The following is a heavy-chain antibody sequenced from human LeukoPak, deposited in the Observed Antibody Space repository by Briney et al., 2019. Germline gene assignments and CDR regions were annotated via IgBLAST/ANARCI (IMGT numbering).Heavy chain of an antibody. Sequence: GGSLRLSCAASGFTFSRYWMSWVRQAPGKGLGWVANIKEDGSVKYYVESVKGRFTISRDNTKNSLYLQMNSLRAEDTAVYCCAASITMFDYWGQGTLVTVSS. J-gene: IGHJ4*02. V-gene: IGHV3-7*02. CDR1: GFTFSRYW. CDR2: IKEDGSVK. D-gene: IGHD3-10*01. CDR3: AASITMFDY.